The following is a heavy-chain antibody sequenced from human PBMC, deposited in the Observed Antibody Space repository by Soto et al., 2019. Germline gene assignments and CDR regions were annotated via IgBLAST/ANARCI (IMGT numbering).Heavy chain of an antibody. CDR2: IKQDGSKA. V-gene: IGHV3-7*01. CDR1: GFAFWGDW. D-gene: IGHD2-8*02. CDR3: ARDFSGGFSYGQGDS. Sequence: GGSLRLSCVASGFAFWGDWMSWVRQAPGKGLEWVANIKQDGSKAQYLESVRGRFTISRDNSKNSVYLQMTSLRAEDTALYYCARDFSGGFSYGQGDSWGQGTLVTVSS. J-gene: IGHJ4*02.